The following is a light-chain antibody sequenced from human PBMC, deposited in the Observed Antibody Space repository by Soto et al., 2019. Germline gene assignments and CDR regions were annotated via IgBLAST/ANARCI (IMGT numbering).Light chain of an antibody. CDR3: QQYNNWWT. Sequence: EIVMTQSPATLSVSPGERATLSCRASQSVSSNLAWYQQKPGQAPRLLIYGASTRATGIPARFSGSGSGTEFTLTISSLQSEDFAVYYCQQYNNWWTFXQGTKVDIK. V-gene: IGKV3-15*01. CDR2: GAS. CDR1: QSVSSN. J-gene: IGKJ1*01.